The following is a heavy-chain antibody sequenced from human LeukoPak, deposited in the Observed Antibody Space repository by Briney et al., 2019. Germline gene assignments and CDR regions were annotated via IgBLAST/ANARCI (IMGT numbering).Heavy chain of an antibody. J-gene: IGHJ6*03. CDR1: GASISSYY. CDR3: ARSAAAGTVGYYYYYMDV. D-gene: IGHD6-13*01. V-gene: IGHV4-4*07. Sequence: PSETLSLTCTVSGASISSYYWSWVRQSAGKGLEWIGRIYTSGSTNYNPSLKSRVTMSLDTSKIHLSLDLSSVTAADTAVYYCARSAAAGTVGYYYYYMDVWGKGTTVTVSS. CDR2: IYTSGST.